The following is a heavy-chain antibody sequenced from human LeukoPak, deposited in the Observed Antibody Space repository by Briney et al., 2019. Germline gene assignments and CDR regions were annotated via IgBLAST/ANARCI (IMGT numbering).Heavy chain of an antibody. V-gene: IGHV3-23*01. CDR1: GFTLTSYA. CDR2: IGISGDNT. J-gene: IGHJ4*02. D-gene: IGHD4-23*01. Sequence: GGSLRLSCAASGFTLTSYAMSWVRQAPGKGLEWVSAIGISGDNTYYADSVKGRFTISRDSSKNTLYVQMNSLRIDDTAVYYCAKGFGNGASGGNRFFDYWGQGTLVTVSS. CDR3: AKGFGNGASGGNRFFDY.